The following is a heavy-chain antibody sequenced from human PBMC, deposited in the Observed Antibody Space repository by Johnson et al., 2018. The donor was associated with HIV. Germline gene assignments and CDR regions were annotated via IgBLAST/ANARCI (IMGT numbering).Heavy chain of an antibody. CDR2: IKQDGSEK. D-gene: IGHD6-13*01. CDR1: GFTFSSYA. V-gene: IGHV3-7*03. CDR3: ARDGGYLTV. J-gene: IGHJ3*01. Sequence: VQLVESGGGVVRPGRSLRLSCAASGFTFSSYAMHWVRQAPGKGLEWVANIKQDGSEKYYVASVKGRFTISRDNAKNSLYLQMNGLRAEDTAVYYCARDGGYLTVWGQGTMVTVSS.